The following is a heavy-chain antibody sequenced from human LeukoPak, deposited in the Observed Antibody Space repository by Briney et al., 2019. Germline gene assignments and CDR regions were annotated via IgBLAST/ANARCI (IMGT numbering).Heavy chain of an antibody. CDR1: GYTFIGYY. Sequence: ASVTVSCKVSGYTFIGYYIHWVRQAPGQGLEWMGWINPNSGATNYAQQFQGRVTMTRVRSISTAYMELSRLRSDDTAVYYCARGGRITMILVVSHTTSWGQGTLVTVSS. D-gene: IGHD3-22*01. CDR3: ARGGRITMILVVSHTTS. V-gene: IGHV1-2*02. CDR2: INPNSGAT. J-gene: IGHJ5*02.